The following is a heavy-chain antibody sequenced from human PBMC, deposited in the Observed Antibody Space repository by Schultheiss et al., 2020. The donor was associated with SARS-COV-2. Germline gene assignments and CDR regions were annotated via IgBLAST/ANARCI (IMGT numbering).Heavy chain of an antibody. Sequence: SETLSLTCTVSGGSISSYYWSWIRQPPGKGLEWIGYIYYSGSTNYNPSLKSRVTISVDTSKNQFSLKLSSVTAADTAVYYCARFTDDSSGYYYERYFDLWGRGTLVTVSS. V-gene: IGHV4-59*08. J-gene: IGHJ2*01. CDR2: IYYSGST. CDR3: ARFTDDSSGYYYERYFDL. D-gene: IGHD3-22*01. CDR1: GGSISSYY.